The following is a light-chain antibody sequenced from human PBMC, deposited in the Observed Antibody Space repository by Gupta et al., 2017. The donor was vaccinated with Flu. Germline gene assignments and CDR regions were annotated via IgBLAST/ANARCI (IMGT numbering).Light chain of an antibody. J-gene: IGLJ1*01. CDR1: STDIGNYDY. Sequence: QSALTQPASVSGSPGQSITISCTGTSTDIGNYDYVSWYQQHPGKAPNLIIFEVSDRPLGISDRFSGSKSGNTASLTISGLQPEDEADYYCCSYRDTVILVFGTGTKVTVL. CDR2: EVS. V-gene: IGLV2-14*01. CDR3: CSYRDTVILV.